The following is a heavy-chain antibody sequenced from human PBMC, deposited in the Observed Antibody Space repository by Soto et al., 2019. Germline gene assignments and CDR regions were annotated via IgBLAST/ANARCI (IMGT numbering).Heavy chain of an antibody. CDR2: ISDDGYTI. CDR1: GFTFSDFY. J-gene: IGHJ4*02. V-gene: IGHV3-11*01. D-gene: IGHD6-19*01. Sequence: GGSLRLSCATSGFTFSDFYMSWVRQAPGKGPEWVSYISDDGYTIYYADSVKGRFTISRDNAENSLYLQMNNLRAEDTAVYYCAKGRGSGWAWYFDNWGQGTLVTVSS. CDR3: AKGRGSGWAWYFDN.